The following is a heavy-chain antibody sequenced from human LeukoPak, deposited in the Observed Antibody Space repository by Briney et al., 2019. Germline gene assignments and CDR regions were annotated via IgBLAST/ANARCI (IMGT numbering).Heavy chain of an antibody. CDR2: ISSSSSYI. D-gene: IGHD3-22*01. J-gene: IGHJ4*02. CDR1: GFTFSSYG. CDR3: ARGPYYYDSSGHDY. Sequence: GGSLRLSCAASGFTFSSYGMSWVRQAPGKGLEWVSSISSSSSYIYYADSVKGRFTISRDNAKNSLYLQMNSLRAEDTAVYYCARGPYYYDSSGHDYWGQGTLVTVSS. V-gene: IGHV3-21*01.